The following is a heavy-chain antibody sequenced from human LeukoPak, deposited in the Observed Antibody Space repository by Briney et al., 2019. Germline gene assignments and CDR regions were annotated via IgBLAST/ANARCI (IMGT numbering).Heavy chain of an antibody. CDR1: GFTFSSYG. J-gene: IGHJ4*02. D-gene: IGHD1-26*01. CDR3: GRDLGGRSGL. Sequence: PGGSLRLSCAASGFTFSSYGMHWVRQAPGKGLEWVAVISYDGSNKYYADSVKGRFTISRDNPKNTLYLQMNSLRAEDTAVYYCGRDLGGRSGLWGQGTLVTVSS. V-gene: IGHV3-30*03. CDR2: ISYDGSNK.